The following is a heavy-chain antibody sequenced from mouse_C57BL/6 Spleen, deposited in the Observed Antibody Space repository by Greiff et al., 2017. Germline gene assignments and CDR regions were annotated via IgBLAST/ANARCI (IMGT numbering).Heavy chain of an antibody. J-gene: IGHJ2*01. CDR2: INPGSGGT. Sequence: VKLQQSGAELVRPGTSVKVSCKASGYAFTNYLIEWVKQRPGQGLEWIGMINPGSGGTNYNEKFKGKATLTADKSSSTAYMQLSSLTSEDSAVYYGARSGTYYFDYWGQGTTLTVSA. CDR1: GYAFTNYL. CDR3: ARSGTYYFDY. V-gene: IGHV1-54*01. D-gene: IGHD4-1*01.